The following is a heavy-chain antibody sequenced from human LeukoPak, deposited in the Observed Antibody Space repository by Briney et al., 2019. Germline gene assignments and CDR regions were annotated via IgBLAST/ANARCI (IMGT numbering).Heavy chain of an antibody. V-gene: IGHV3-21*01. CDR3: ARDGYYYDSSGYYYEGCFRH. Sequence: PGGSLRLSCAASGFTFSSYSMNWVRQAPGKGLEWVSSISSSSSYIYYADSVKGRFTISRDNAKNSLYLQMNSLRAEDTAVYYCARDGYYYDSSGYYYEGCFRHWGQGTLVTVSS. J-gene: IGHJ1*01. D-gene: IGHD3-22*01. CDR2: ISSSSSYI. CDR1: GFTFSSYS.